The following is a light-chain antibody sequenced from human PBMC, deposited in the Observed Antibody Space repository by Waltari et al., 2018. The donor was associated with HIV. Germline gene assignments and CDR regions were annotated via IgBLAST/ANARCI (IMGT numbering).Light chain of an antibody. CDR3: SSYTSSSTRV. Sequence: QSALTQPASVSGSPGPSLTISCTGTTSDVGAYNYVSWYQQHPGKAPKRMIYEASNRPSGVSKRFSGSKTGNTASLTISGLQAEDEADYFCSSYTSSSTRVFGSGTKVTVL. V-gene: IGLV2-14*01. CDR2: EAS. J-gene: IGLJ1*01. CDR1: TSDVGAYNY.